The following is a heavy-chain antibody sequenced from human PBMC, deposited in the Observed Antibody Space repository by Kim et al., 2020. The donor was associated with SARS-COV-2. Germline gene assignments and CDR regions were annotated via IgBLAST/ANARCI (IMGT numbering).Heavy chain of an antibody. D-gene: IGHD3-3*01. CDR2: IYYSGST. Sequence: SETLSLTCTVSGGSISSSSYYWGWIRQPPGKGLEWIGSIYYSGSTYYNPSLKSRVTISVDTSKNQFSLKLSSVTAADTAVYYCARPVPYYDFWSGYLPAMYYFDYWGQGTLVTVSS. CDR1: GGSISSSSYY. V-gene: IGHV4-39*01. CDR3: ARPVPYYDFWSGYLPAMYYFDY. J-gene: IGHJ4*02.